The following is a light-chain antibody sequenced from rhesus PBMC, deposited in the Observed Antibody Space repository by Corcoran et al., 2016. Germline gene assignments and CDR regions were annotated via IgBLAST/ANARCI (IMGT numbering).Light chain of an antibody. Sequence: DIQMTQSPSALSASVGDKVTITCYASQGISSWLAWYQQKPGKAPKPLIYYATSLQSGVPSRFSGSGSGTDYTLTISSLQPEDIATYCCQENDGLPLTFGGGSKVEIK. V-gene: IGKV1-19*01. CDR2: YAT. CDR3: QENDGLPLT. CDR1: QGISSW. J-gene: IGKJ4*01.